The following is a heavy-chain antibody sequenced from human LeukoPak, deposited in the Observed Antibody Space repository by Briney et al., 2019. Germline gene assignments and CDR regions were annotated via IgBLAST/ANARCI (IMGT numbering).Heavy chain of an antibody. Sequence: GRSLRLSCAASGFTFSSYGMHWVRQAPGKGLEWVAVISYDGSNKYYADSVKGRFTISRDNSKNTLYLQMNSLKSEDTAVYYCATEPTPPTGVGELPFDYWGQGTLVTVSS. V-gene: IGHV3-30*03. CDR3: ATEPTPPTGVGELPFDY. CDR1: GFTFSSYG. CDR2: ISYDGSNK. D-gene: IGHD3-10*01. J-gene: IGHJ4*02.